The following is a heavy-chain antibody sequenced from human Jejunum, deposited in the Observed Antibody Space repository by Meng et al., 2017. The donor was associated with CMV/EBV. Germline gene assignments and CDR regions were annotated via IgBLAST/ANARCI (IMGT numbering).Heavy chain of an antibody. CDR3: TKSNYAWSFDY. D-gene: IGHD4-11*01. CDR1: GFSISAHH. CDR2: VSFDGGIQ. J-gene: IGHJ4*02. V-gene: IGHV3-30*18. Sequence: SCGAAGFSISAHHMYWVRQAPAKGLEWVATVSFDGGIQNYADSVKGRFTVSRDNSKNTLFLQMDSLRAEDTAVYYCTKSNYAWSFDYWGKGTLVTVSS.